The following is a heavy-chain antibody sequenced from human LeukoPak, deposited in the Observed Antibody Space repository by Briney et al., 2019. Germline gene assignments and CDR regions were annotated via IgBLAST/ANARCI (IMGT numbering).Heavy chain of an antibody. CDR1: GFTFSSYA. D-gene: IGHD6-6*01. V-gene: IGHV3-30*18. Sequence: SGGSLRLSCAASGFTFSSYAMSWVRRAPGKGLEWVAVISYDGSNKYYADSVKGRFTISRDNSKNTLYLQMNSLRAEDTAVYYCAKAPMYSSSSGPFDYWGQGTLVTVSS. J-gene: IGHJ4*02. CDR2: ISYDGSNK. CDR3: AKAPMYSSSSGPFDY.